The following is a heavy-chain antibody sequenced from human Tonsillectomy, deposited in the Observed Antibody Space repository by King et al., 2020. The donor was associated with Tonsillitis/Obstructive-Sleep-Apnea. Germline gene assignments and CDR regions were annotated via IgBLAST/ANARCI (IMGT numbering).Heavy chain of an antibody. J-gene: IGHJ4*02. V-gene: IGHV3-23*04. Sequence: VQLVESGGGLVQPGGSLRLSCAASGFTFSSYAMSWVRQAPGKGLEWVSAISGSGGSTYYADSVKGRFTISRDNSKNTLYLQMNSLRAEDTAVYYCAKDGRDGYRGEPPIYYFDYWGQGTLVTVSS. D-gene: IGHD5-24*01. CDR3: AKDGRDGYRGEPPIYYFDY. CDR1: GFTFSSYA. CDR2: ISGSGGST.